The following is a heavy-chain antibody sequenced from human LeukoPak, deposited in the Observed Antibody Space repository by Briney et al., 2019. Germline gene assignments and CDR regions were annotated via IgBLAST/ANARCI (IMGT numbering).Heavy chain of an antibody. CDR1: GYSENFYG. V-gene: IGHV1-2*02. D-gene: IGHD6-19*01. CDR3: ARDLYSSGWTGNFDY. J-gene: IGHJ4*02. CDR2: INPNSGGT. Sequence: GASVKVSCKTSGYSENFYGITWVRQVAGQGLEWMGWINPNSGGTNYAQKFQGRVTMTRDTSISTAYMELSRLRSDDTAVYYCARDLYSSGWTGNFDYWGQGTLVTVSS.